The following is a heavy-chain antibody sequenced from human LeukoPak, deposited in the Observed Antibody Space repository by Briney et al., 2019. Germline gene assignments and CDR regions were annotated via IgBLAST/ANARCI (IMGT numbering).Heavy chain of an antibody. Sequence: GGSLRLSCAASGFTFSNYAMSWVRQAPGKGLEWVSAVSGRDTSTYYTDSVKGRFTISRDNSKNTLYLQMNSLRAEDTAVYYCAKGTLGSCSGASCYPLDYWGQGTLVTVSS. J-gene: IGHJ4*02. D-gene: IGHD2-15*01. CDR3: AKGTLGSCSGASCYPLDY. V-gene: IGHV3-23*01. CDR1: GFTFSNYA. CDR2: VSGRDTST.